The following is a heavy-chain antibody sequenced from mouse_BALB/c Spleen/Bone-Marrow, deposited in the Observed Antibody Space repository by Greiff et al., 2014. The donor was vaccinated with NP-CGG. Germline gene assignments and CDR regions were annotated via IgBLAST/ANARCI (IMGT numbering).Heavy chain of an antibody. CDR1: GFNIKDTY. Sequence: VQLKESGAELVKPGASVKLSCTASGFNIKDTYMHWVKQRLEQGLEWTGRIVPANGNAKYDPKFQGKATITADTSSNTAYLQLSSLTSEDTAVYYCARYRLGTYFDFWGQGTTLTVSS. J-gene: IGHJ2*01. CDR3: ARYRLGTYFDF. D-gene: IGHD2-14*01. CDR2: IVPANGNA. V-gene: IGHV14-3*02.